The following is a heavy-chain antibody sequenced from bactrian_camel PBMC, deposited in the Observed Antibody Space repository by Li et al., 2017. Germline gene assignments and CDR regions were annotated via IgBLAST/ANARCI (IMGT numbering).Heavy chain of an antibody. V-gene: IGHV3S53*01. D-gene: IGHD6*01. CDR1: ETIYRVYC. Sequence: HVQLVESGGGSVQAGGSLRLSCAASETIYRVYCLGWLRYVPGKQREGVAAIDSEGSTTYADSVKGRFTISKDNAKNTHYPQMNSLKPEDTAMYYCAADICLPGSSWFIKYRYWGQGTQVTVS. CDR3: AADICLPGSSWFIKYRY. CDR2: IDSEGST. J-gene: IGHJ4*01.